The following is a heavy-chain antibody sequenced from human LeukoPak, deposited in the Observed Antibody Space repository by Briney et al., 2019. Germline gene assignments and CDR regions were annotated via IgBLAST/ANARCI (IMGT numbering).Heavy chain of an antibody. V-gene: IGHV1-46*01. J-gene: IGHJ4*02. D-gene: IGHD3-22*01. CDR3: ARDYDSSGRFDY. CDR1: GGTFSSYA. CDR2: INPSGGST. Sequence: ASVKVSCKASGGTFSSYAISWVRQAPGQGLEWMGIINPSGGSTSYAQKFQGRVTMTRDTSTSTVYMELSSLRSEDTAVYYCARDYDSSGRFDYWGQGTLVTVSS.